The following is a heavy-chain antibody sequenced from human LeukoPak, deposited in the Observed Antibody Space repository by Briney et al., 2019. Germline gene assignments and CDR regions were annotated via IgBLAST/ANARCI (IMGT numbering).Heavy chain of an antibody. V-gene: IGHV3-21*01. J-gene: IGHJ4*02. CDR2: ISSSSSYI. D-gene: IGHD6-19*01. CDR1: GFTFSSYS. CDR3: ARGDAEQWLGYYFDY. Sequence: PGGSLRLSCAASGFTFSSYSMNWVRQAPGKGLEWVSSISSSSSYIYYADSVKGRFTISRDNAKNSLYLQMNSLRAEDTAVYYCARGDAEQWLGYYFDYWGQGTLVTVSS.